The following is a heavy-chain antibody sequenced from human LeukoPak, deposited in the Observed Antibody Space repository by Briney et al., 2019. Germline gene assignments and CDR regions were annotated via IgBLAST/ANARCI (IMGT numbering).Heavy chain of an antibody. D-gene: IGHD6-6*01. Sequence: ASVKVSCKASGYTLTSYGISWVREAPGQGLEWMGWISAYNGNTNYAQKLQGRVTMTTDTSTSTAYMELRSLRSDDTAVYYCARDRQLGAPFDYWGQGTLVTVSS. V-gene: IGHV1-18*01. CDR2: ISAYNGNT. CDR3: ARDRQLGAPFDY. CDR1: GYTLTSYG. J-gene: IGHJ4*02.